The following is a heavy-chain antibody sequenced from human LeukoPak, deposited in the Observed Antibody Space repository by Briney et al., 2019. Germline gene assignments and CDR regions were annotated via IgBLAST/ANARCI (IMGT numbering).Heavy chain of an antibody. CDR2: IYITGRT. Sequence: TLSLTCTVSGGSINSGDYHGSWIRLPAGEGLEWIGRIYITGRTKYNPSLKSRVPMSVDTSKNQFSLRLNSMTAADTAVYFCARGSPVEAFDIWGQGRMVTVSS. CDR3: ARGSPVEAFDI. J-gene: IGHJ3*02. CDR1: GGSINSGDYH. V-gene: IGHV4-61*02. D-gene: IGHD5-24*01.